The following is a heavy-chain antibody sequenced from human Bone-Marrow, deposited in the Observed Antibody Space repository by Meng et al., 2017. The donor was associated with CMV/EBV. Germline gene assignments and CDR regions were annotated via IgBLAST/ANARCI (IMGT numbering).Heavy chain of an antibody. CDR3: ARETGEKVNWFDP. V-gene: IGHV1-2*02. Sequence: ASVKVSCKTSGYTFTDYYIHWVRQAPGQGLEWMAWLNPNSGVTNSAQKFQGRVALTRDTSISTAYMELSRLRFDDTAIYYCARETGEKVNWFDPWGQGTLVTVSP. CDR1: GYTFTDYY. D-gene: IGHD1-1*01. CDR2: LNPNSGVT. J-gene: IGHJ5*02.